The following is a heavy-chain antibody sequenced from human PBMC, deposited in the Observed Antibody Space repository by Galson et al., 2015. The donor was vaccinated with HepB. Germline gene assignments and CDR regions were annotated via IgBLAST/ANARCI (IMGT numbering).Heavy chain of an antibody. Sequence: SVKVSCKASGYTFTRYGISWVRQAPGQGLEWVGWISTSNGNTNYAPKFQGRVTMTTDTFTRTAYMDLRGLRLNDTAVYFCARTGDIWTDWGQGSLITVSS. CDR1: GYTFTRYG. D-gene: IGHD3/OR15-3a*01. CDR2: ISTSNGNT. J-gene: IGHJ4*02. CDR3: ARTGDIWTD. V-gene: IGHV1-18*01.